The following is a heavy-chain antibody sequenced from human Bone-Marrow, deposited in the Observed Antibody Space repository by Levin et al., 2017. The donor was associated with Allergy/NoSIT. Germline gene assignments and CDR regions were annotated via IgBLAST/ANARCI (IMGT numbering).Heavy chain of an antibody. CDR3: AKEEWLVRGFDY. CDR1: GFMFHSYA. CDR2: ITTSGDNT. Sequence: GGSLGLSCAASGFMFHSYAMTWVRQAPGKGLEWVSGITTSGDNTYYADSVKGRFTISRDNSKNTLYLQMNSLRAEDTAVYYCAKEEWLVRGFDYWGQGTLVTVSS. D-gene: IGHD6-19*01. J-gene: IGHJ4*02. V-gene: IGHV3-23*01.